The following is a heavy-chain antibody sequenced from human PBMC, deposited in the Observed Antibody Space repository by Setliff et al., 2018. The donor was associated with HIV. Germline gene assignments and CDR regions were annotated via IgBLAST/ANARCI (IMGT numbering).Heavy chain of an antibody. V-gene: IGHV4-61*02. D-gene: IGHD3-22*01. J-gene: IGHJ2*01. Sequence: PSETLSLTCTVSGGSVTSGNFYWSWIRQPAGKGLEWIGRIHTSGSTNYNPSLKSRVTISLDTSKNQFSLKLSSVTAADTAVYYCACDRYDSTSYYWYFDLWGRGTLVTVSS. CDR2: IHTSGST. CDR3: ACDRYDSTSYYWYFDL. CDR1: GGSVTSGNFY.